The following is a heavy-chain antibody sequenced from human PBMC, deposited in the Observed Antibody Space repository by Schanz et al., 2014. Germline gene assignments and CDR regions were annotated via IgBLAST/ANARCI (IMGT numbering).Heavy chain of an antibody. CDR1: GFAFSAYS. Sequence: EVQLVESGGGLVKPGGSLRLSCAASGFAFSAYSMNWVRQAPGKGLEWVSSISSSGSYIYFPDSVKGRFTISRDSSKNTLFLQMNSLRAEDTAVYFCARDGGRDGYNLAFDVWGQGTLVTVSS. J-gene: IGHJ3*01. V-gene: IGHV3-21*04. D-gene: IGHD5-12*01. CDR3: ARDGGRDGYNLAFDV. CDR2: ISSSGSYI.